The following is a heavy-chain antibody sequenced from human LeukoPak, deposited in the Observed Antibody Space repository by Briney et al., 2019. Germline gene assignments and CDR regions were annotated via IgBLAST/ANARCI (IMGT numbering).Heavy chain of an antibody. J-gene: IGHJ6*03. CDR2: TYYRSKWNY. D-gene: IGHD2-2*02. Sequence: SQTLSLTCAISGDSVSSNRAAWNWIRQSPSRGLEWLGRTYYRSKWNYHNATSVKGRITNKPDRSNNQFYLQLSSVTSEDTAVYYCAQCYSVRLGPESYYYFYVDVWAKGTTNTVSS. CDR3: AQCYSVRLGPESYYYFYVDV. V-gene: IGHV6-1*01. CDR1: GDSVSSNRAA.